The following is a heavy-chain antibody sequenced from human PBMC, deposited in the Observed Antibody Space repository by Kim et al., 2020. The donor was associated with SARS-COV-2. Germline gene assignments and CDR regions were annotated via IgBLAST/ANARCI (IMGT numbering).Heavy chain of an antibody. CDR2: INHSGST. Sequence: SETLSLTCAVYGGSFSGYYWSWIRQPPGKGLEWIGEINHSGSTNYNPSLKSRVTISVDTSKNQFSLKLSSVTAADTAVYYCARDVEIAAAGLRIPYYYYG. CDR3: ARDVEIAAAGLRIPYYYYG. V-gene: IGHV4-34*01. CDR1: GGSFSGYY. D-gene: IGHD6-13*01. J-gene: IGHJ6*01.